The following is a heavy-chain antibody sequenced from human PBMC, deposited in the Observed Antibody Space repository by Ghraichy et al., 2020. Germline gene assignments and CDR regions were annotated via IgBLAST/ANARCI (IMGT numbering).Heavy chain of an antibody. J-gene: IGHJ4*02. CDR3: ARGYWWYSDGSEGFDY. Sequence: SETLSLTCTVSGGSISSYYWSWIRQPPGKGLEWIGYIFYSGSTNYNPSLKSRVTISVDTSKNQFSLKLTSVTAADTAVYYCARGYWWYSDGSEGFDYWGQGTLVTVSS. CDR1: GGSISSYY. V-gene: IGHV4-59*01. D-gene: IGHD3-22*01. CDR2: IFYSGST.